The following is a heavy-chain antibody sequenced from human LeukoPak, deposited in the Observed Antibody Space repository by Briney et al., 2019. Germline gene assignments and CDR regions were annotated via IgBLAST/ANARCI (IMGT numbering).Heavy chain of an antibody. CDR1: GYSFNSYW. CDR3: ARRFSSSWYWFDP. J-gene: IGHJ5*02. D-gene: IGHD6-13*01. CDR2: IYPGVSET. V-gene: IGHV5-51*01. Sequence: GESLKLSCKGSGYSFNSYWIGWVRQMPGKGLEWMGIIYPGVSETIYSPSFQGQVTISADKSISTAYLQWRSLKASDTAMYYCARRFSSSWYWFDPWGQGTLVTVSS.